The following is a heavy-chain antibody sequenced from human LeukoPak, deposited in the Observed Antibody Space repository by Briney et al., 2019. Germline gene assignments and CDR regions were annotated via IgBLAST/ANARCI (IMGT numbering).Heavy chain of an antibody. CDR1: GGSISSGGYY. D-gene: IGHD3-16*02. J-gene: IGHJ4*02. CDR3: ARDRGYDYVWGSYRYTDY. V-gene: IGHV4-31*03. Sequence: SETLSLTCTVSGGSISSGGYYWSWIRQHPGKGLEWIGYIYYSGSTYYNPSLKSRFTISVDTSKNQFSLKLSSVTAADTAVYYCARDRGYDYVWGSYRYTDYWGQGTLVTVSS. CDR2: IYYSGST.